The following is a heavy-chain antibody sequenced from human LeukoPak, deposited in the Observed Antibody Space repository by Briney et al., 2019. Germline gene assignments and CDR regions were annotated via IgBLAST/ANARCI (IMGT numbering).Heavy chain of an antibody. CDR1: GFTVSSYE. J-gene: IGHJ2*01. CDR3: VRYFTRHSWYFDL. CDR2: ISNSGSTI. D-gene: IGHD3-9*01. Sequence: GGSLRLSCAASGFTVSSYEMNWVRQAPGKGLEWVSYISNSGSTIYYADSVKGRFTISRDNAKNSLYLQMNSLRAEDTAVYYCVRYFTRHSWYFDLWGRGTLVTVSS. V-gene: IGHV3-48*03.